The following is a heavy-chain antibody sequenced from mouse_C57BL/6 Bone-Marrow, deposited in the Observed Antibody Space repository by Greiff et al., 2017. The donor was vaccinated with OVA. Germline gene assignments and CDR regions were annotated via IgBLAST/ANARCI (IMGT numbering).Heavy chain of an antibody. CDR1: GYTFTSYW. V-gene: IGHV1-59*01. D-gene: IGHD2-5*01. CDR3: ARFYSNRAWFAY. Sequence: QVQLQQPGAELVRPGTSVKLSCKASGYTFTSYWMHWVKQRPGQGLEWIGVLDPSDSYTNYNQKFQGKATMTVDTSSSTAYMQLSRLPSEDSAVYYCARFYSNRAWFAYWGQGTLVTVSA. J-gene: IGHJ3*01. CDR2: LDPSDSYT.